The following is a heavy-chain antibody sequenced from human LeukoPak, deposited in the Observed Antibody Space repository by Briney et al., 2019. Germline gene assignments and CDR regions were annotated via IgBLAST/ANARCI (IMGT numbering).Heavy chain of an antibody. CDR2: INPSGGST. V-gene: IGHV1-46*01. J-gene: IGHJ4*02. CDR1: GLIFIGYY. Sequence: ASVKVSCKTSGLIFIGYYMHWVRQAPGQGLEWMGIINPSGGSTSYAQKLQGRVTMTRDMSTSTVYMELSSLRSEDTAVYYCAREWGESYFDYWGQGTLVTVSS. CDR3: AREWGESYFDY. D-gene: IGHD3-16*01.